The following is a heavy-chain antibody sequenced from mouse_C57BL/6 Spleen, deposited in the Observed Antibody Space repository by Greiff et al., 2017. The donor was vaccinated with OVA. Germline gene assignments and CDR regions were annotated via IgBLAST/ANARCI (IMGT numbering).Heavy chain of an antibody. CDR3: ATYSNYIYAMDY. J-gene: IGHJ4*01. V-gene: IGHV1-47*01. Sequence: QVLLKESGAELVKPGASVKMSCKASGYTFTTYPIEWMKQNHGKSLEWIGNFHPYNDDTKYNEKFKGKATLTVEKSSSTVYLELSRLTSDDSAVYYCATYSNYIYAMDYWGQGTSVTVSS. D-gene: IGHD2-5*01. CDR2: FHPYNDDT. CDR1: GYTFTTYP.